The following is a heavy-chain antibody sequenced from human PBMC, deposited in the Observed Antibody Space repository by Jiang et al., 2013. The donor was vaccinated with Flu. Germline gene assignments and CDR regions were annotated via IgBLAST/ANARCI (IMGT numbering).Heavy chain of an antibody. J-gene: IGHJ6*02. CDR1: GYTFTGYY. Sequence: SGAEVKKPGASVKVSCKASGYTFTGYYMHWVRQAPGQGLEWMGWINPNSGGTNYAQKFQGWVTMTRDTSISTAYMELSRLRSDDTAVYYCARDGGSRSSSGDWYYYGMDVWGQGTTVTVSS. CDR3: ARDGGSRSSSGDWYYYGMDV. V-gene: IGHV1-2*04. D-gene: IGHD6-6*01. CDR2: INPNSGGT.